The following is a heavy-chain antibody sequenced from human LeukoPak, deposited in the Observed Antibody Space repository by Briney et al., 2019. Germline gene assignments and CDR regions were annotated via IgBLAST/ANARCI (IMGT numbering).Heavy chain of an antibody. CDR3: ARGGRSSSWYKGYYFDY. CDR2: ISSSRSYI. CDR1: GFTFSSYS. Sequence: GGSLRLSCAASGFTFSSYSMNWVRQAPGKGLEWVSSISSSRSYIYCADSVKGRFTISRDNAKNSLYLQMNSLRAEDTAVYYCARGGRSSSWYKGYYFDYWGQGTLVTVSS. V-gene: IGHV3-21*01. J-gene: IGHJ4*02. D-gene: IGHD6-13*01.